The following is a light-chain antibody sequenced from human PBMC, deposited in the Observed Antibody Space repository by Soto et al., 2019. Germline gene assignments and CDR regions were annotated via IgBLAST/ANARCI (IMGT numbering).Light chain of an antibody. J-gene: IGLJ1*01. CDR3: SSYATSSPYV. CDR2: EVS. Sequence: QSALTQPASVSGSPGQSITISCTGTSSDVGNYNYVSWYQQHPGKAPKLMIYEVSNRPSGISDRFSGSKSGNTASLTISGLQVEDEADYYCSSYATSSPYVFGPGTKLTVL. CDR1: SSDVGNYNY. V-gene: IGLV2-14*01.